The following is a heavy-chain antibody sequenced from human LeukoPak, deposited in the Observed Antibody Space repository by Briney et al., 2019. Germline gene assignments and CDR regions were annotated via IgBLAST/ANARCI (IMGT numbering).Heavy chain of an antibody. CDR3: ARVLSSYRGFDY. J-gene: IGHJ4*02. Sequence: ASVKVSCKASGYTFTGYYMHWVRQAPGQGLEWMGWINPYNGNTNSAQKFRGRVTMTTDTPTSTAYMELKSLRSDDTAVYYCARVLSSYRGFDYWGQGTLVTVSS. CDR2: INPYNGNT. V-gene: IGHV1-18*04. CDR1: GYTFTGYY. D-gene: IGHD1-26*01.